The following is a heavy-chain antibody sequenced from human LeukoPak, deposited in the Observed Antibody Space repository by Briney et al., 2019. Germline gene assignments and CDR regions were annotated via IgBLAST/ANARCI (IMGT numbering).Heavy chain of an antibody. J-gene: IGHJ4*02. Sequence: SETLSLTCTVSGGSISSGSYYWSWIRQPAGKGLEWIGRIYTTGNTNYNPSLESRVTISVDTSKNQFSLKLTSVTAADTAVYYCARDGPTYGDCLWSQGTLVTVSS. D-gene: IGHD4-17*01. CDR1: GGSISSGSYY. CDR3: ARDGPTYGDCL. V-gene: IGHV4-61*02. CDR2: IYTTGNT.